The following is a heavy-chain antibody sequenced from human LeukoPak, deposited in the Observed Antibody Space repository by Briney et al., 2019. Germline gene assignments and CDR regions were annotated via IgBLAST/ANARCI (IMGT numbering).Heavy chain of an antibody. CDR1: GFTVSSNY. V-gene: IGHV3-66*01. J-gene: IGHJ6*02. D-gene: IGHD3-10*01. Sequence: PGGSLRLSCAASGFTVSSNYMSWVRQAPGKGLEWVSVIYSGGSTYYADSVKGRFTISRDSSKNTLYLQMNSLRAEDTAVYYCARDLPLMVRGVIITYYYGMDVWGQGTTVTVSS. CDR3: ARDLPLMVRGVIITYYYGMDV. CDR2: IYSGGST.